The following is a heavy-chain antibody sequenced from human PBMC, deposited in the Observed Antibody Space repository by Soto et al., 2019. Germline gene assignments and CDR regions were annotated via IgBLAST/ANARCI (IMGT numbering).Heavy chain of an antibody. J-gene: IGHJ6*02. V-gene: IGHV1-3*01. D-gene: IGHD3-10*01. CDR1: GGTFTRYA. Sequence: GASVQVSCKASGGTFTRYAMHWVRQAPGQRLEWMGWINAGNGNTKYSQKFQGRVTITRDTSASTAYMELSSLRSEDTAVYYCASSVIGYYYGMDVWGQGTTVTVSS. CDR3: ASSVIGYYYGMDV. CDR2: INAGNGNT.